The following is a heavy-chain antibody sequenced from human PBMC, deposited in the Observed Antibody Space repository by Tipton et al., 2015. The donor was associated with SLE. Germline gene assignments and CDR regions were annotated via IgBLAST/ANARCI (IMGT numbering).Heavy chain of an antibody. J-gene: IGHJ4*02. D-gene: IGHD2-15*01. Sequence: GSLRLSCVASGFTFSSCVMTWVRQTPGKGLEWVSSISRSGSSTYYADSVKGRFTISRDNSNNMLYLEMNSLRVEDTAIYYCAKRGYCASGVCVKNFDYWGQGTLVTVSS. CDR1: GFTFSSCV. CDR3: AKRGYCASGVCVKNFDY. V-gene: IGHV3-23*01. CDR2: ISRSGSST.